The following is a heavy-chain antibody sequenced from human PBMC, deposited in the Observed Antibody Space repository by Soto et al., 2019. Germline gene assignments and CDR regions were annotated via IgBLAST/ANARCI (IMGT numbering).Heavy chain of an antibody. CDR2: ISYDGSNK. V-gene: IGHV3-30*18. J-gene: IGHJ6*03. CDR3: ANAGGREYYYYYYMVV. CDR1: GFTFSSYG. Sequence: PGGSLRLSCAASGFTFSSYGMHCVRQAPGKGLEWVAVISYDGSNKCYADSVKGRFTISRDNSKNTLYLQMNSLRAEDTAVYYCANAGGREYYYYYYMVVWGKGTTVTVSS. D-gene: IGHD3-16*01.